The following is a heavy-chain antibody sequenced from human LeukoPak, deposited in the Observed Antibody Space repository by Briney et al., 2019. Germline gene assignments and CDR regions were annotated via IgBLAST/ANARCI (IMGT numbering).Heavy chain of an antibody. Sequence: GGSLRLSCAASGFTFSSYAMHWVRQAPGKGLEYVSAISSNGGSTYYANSVKGRFTISRDNSKNTLYLQMGSLRAEDMAVYYCARADGYNLYIDYWGQGTLVTVSS. CDR2: ISSNGGST. CDR3: ARADGYNLYIDY. D-gene: IGHD5-24*01. CDR1: GFTFSSYA. V-gene: IGHV3-64*01. J-gene: IGHJ4*02.